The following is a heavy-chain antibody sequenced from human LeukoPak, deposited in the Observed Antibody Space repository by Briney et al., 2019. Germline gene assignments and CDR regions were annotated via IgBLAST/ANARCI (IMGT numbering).Heavy chain of an antibody. CDR1: GYTFTGYY. CDR3: ARDQGGIQLWFGPDY. J-gene: IGHJ4*02. Sequence: ASVKVSCKASGYTFTGYYIHWVRQAPGQGLEWMGWINPNSGDTNYAQKLQGRVTMTTDTSTSTAYMELRSLRSDDTAVYYCARDQGGIQLWFGPDYWGQGTLVTVSS. V-gene: IGHV1-2*02. D-gene: IGHD5-18*01. CDR2: INPNSGDT.